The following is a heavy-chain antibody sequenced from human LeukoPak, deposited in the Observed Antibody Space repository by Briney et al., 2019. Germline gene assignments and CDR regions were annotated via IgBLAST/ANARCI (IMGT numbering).Heavy chain of an antibody. J-gene: IGHJ4*02. Sequence: GGSLRLSCAASGFTVSSNYMSWVRQAPGKGLEWVSVIYSGGSTYYADSVKGRFTISRDNSKNTLYLQMNSLRAEDTAVYYCARFDRAYGDYDYWGQGTLVTVSS. V-gene: IGHV3-53*01. CDR1: GFTVSSNY. CDR2: IYSGGST. CDR3: ARFDRAYGDYDY. D-gene: IGHD4-17*01.